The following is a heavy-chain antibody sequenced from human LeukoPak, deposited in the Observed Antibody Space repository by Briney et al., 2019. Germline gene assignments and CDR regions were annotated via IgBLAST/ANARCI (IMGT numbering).Heavy chain of an antibody. CDR2: ISSSSSYI. J-gene: IGHJ4*02. D-gene: IGHD3/OR15-3a*01. V-gene: IGHV3-21*01. CDR1: GFTFSSYS. Sequence: GGSLRLSCAASGFTFSSYSMNWVRQAPGKGLEWVSSISSSSSYIYYADSVKGRFTISRDNAKNSLYLQMNSLRAEDTAVYYCARDGLIAPYWFDYWGQGTLVTVSS. CDR3: ARDGLIAPYWFDY.